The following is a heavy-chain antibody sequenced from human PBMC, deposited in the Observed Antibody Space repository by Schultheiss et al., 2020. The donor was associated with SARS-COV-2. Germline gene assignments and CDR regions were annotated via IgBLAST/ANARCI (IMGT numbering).Heavy chain of an antibody. D-gene: IGHD3-10*01. CDR3: ARDSYYYGSGNESLGY. CDR2: ISYDGSNK. Sequence: GGSLRLSCAASGFTFSGYTMNWVRQAPGKGLEWVAVISYDGSNKYYADSVKGRFTISRDNSKNTLYLQMNSLRAEDTAVYYCARDSYYYGSGNESLGYWGQGTLVTVSS. CDR1: GFTFSGYT. V-gene: IGHV3-30*01. J-gene: IGHJ4*02.